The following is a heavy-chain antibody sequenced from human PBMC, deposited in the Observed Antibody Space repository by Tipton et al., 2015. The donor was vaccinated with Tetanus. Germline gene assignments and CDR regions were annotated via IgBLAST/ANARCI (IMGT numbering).Heavy chain of an antibody. J-gene: IGHJ4*02. CDR1: GGPFSEYG. V-gene: IGHV1-69*01. Sequence: QSGPEVKKPGSSVKVSCKASGGPFSEYGFAWVRQAPGRGLEYMGGFIPGFGTASYAQNFQGRVTITADESTNAVHLEFFSLRYGDTAVYFWARQSAGWNFFFAYWGQGTLVIVPS. CDR3: ARQSAGWNFFFAY. CDR2: FIPGFGTA. D-gene: IGHD1-7*01.